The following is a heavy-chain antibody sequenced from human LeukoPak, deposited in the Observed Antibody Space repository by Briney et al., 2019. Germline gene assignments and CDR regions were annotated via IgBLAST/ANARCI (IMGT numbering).Heavy chain of an antibody. D-gene: IGHD2-8*01. CDR1: GFSFSDSY. Sequence: PGGSLRLSCVVSGFSFSDSYMTWIRQTPGKGLEWLAYISGSGSDIYYADSVKGRFTISRDNAKNSLYLQTNSLRPEDTALYYCSTDPRLLIYWGHGTLVTVSS. CDR3: STDPRLLIY. J-gene: IGHJ4*01. V-gene: IGHV3-11*01. CDR2: ISGSGSDI.